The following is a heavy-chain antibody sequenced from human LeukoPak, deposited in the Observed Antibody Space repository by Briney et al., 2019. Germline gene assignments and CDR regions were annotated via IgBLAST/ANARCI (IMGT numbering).Heavy chain of an antibody. CDR1: GYTFTSYD. D-gene: IGHD3-10*01. Sequence: ASVKVSCNASGYTFTSYDINWVRQAPGQGLEWMGWMNPNSGNTGYAQKFQGRVTMTRDTSISTAYMELSSLRSEDTAVYYCARCFQWGSGSPNDAFDIWGQGTMVTVSS. CDR2: MNPNSGNT. V-gene: IGHV1-8*01. J-gene: IGHJ3*02. CDR3: ARCFQWGSGSPNDAFDI.